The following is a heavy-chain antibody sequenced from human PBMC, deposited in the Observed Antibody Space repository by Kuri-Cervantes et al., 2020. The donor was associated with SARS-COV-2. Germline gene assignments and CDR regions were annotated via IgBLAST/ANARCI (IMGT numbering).Heavy chain of an antibody. D-gene: IGHD3-10*01. CDR2: ITNNGDNT. V-gene: IGHV3-64D*08. Sequence: GEALKTSCLASGFTFNSSAMFWVRQAPGKGLESVSAITNNGDNTYYADSVKGRFTISRDNSKNTLYLQMSRMSAEDTAVYYCVKDHSPTRGYHYYGMGVWGQGTTVTVSS. CDR1: GFTFNSSA. CDR3: VKDHSPTRGYHYYGMGV. J-gene: IGHJ6*02.